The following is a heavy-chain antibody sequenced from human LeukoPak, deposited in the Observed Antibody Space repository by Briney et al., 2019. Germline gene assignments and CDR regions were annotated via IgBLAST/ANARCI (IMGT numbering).Heavy chain of an antibody. J-gene: IGHJ3*02. CDR1: GFTFDDYG. CDR3: ARYYDSSGYYPRDAFDI. CDR2: INWNGGST. Sequence: GGSLRLSCAASGFTFDDYGMSWVRQAPGKGLEWVSGINWNGGSTGYADSVKGRFTISRDNDKNSLYLQMNSLRAEDTALYYCARYYDSSGYYPRDAFDIWGQGTMVTVSS. D-gene: IGHD3-22*01. V-gene: IGHV3-20*04.